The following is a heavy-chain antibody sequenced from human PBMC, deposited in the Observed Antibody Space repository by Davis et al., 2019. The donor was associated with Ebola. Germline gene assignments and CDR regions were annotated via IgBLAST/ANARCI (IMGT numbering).Heavy chain of an antibody. CDR1: GFTFSNYW. Sequence: GESLKISCAASGFTFSNYWMYWVRQAPGKGLEWVSRINSDGSSTSYADSVKGRFTISRDNAKNTLYLQMNSLRAEDTAVYYCARLDYDFWSGYYKGWFDPWGQGTLVTVSS. J-gene: IGHJ5*02. CDR3: ARLDYDFWSGYYKGWFDP. CDR2: INSDGSST. V-gene: IGHV3-74*01. D-gene: IGHD3-3*01.